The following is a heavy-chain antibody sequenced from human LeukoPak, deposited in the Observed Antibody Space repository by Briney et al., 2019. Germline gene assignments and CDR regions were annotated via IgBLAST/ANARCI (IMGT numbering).Heavy chain of an antibody. J-gene: IGHJ3*02. CDR1: GGSISSSSYY. CDR2: IYYSGST. V-gene: IGHV4-39*07. CDR3: ARDRAYLDAFDI. Sequence: SETLSLTCTVSGGSISSSSYYWGWIRQPPGKGLEWIGSIYYSGSTYYNPSLKSRVTISVDTSKNQFSLKLSSVTAAGTAVYYCARDRAYLDAFDIWGQGTMVTVSS. D-gene: IGHD3-10*01.